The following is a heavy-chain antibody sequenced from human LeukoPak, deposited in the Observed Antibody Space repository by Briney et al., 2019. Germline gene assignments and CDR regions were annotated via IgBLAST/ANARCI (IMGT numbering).Heavy chain of an antibody. CDR2: ISGSGGRA. CDR1: GFNFRGYA. V-gene: IGHV3-23*01. CDR3: AREDRGWYPAY. D-gene: IGHD6-19*01. J-gene: IGHJ4*02. Sequence: GGSLRLSCAASGFNFRGYAMSWVRQAPGKGLERVSAISGSGGRAHYADSVRGRFTISRDNSQNTLQLQMNSLRPEDTAVYYCAREDRGWYPAYWGQGTLVTVSS.